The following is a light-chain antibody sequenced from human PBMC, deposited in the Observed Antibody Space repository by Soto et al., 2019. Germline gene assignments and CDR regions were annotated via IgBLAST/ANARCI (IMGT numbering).Light chain of an antibody. Sequence: QSALTQPASVSGSPGQSITISCTGTIDAIVTYNYVSWYQQHPGKVPKLLIYEVTKRPSGVSNRFSGSKSGNTASLTISGLQDEDEADYYCSSYTTSSTLVFGEGTQLTVL. V-gene: IGLV2-14*01. CDR1: IDAIVTYNY. J-gene: IGLJ2*01. CDR2: EVT. CDR3: SSYTTSSTLV.